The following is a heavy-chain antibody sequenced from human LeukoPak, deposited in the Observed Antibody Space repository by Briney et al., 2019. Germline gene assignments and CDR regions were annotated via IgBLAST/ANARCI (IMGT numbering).Heavy chain of an antibody. CDR3: ARDSYAAGSFDS. V-gene: IGHV3-30*04. CDR1: GFTFSSYA. D-gene: IGHD6-13*01. Sequence: PGGSLRLSCAASGFTFSSYAMHWLRQAPGKALEWLAVISYDGSNKYYADSVKGRFTISRDNSKNTPYLQMNSLRAEDTAVYYCARDSYAAGSFDSWGQGTLVTVSS. J-gene: IGHJ4*02. CDR2: ISYDGSNK.